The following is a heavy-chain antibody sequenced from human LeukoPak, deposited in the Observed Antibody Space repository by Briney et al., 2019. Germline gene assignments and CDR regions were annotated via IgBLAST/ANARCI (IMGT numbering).Heavy chain of an antibody. D-gene: IGHD3-10*01. J-gene: IGHJ4*02. CDR1: GFTFSSYS. V-gene: IGHV3-21*01. CDR3: ARDSGFGELLYSYFDY. Sequence: PGGSLRLSCAASGFTFSSYSMNWVRQAPGKGLEWVSSISSSSSHIYYADSVKGRFTISRDNAKNSLYLQMNSLRAEDTAVYYCARDSGFGELLYSYFDYWGQGTLVTVSS. CDR2: ISSSSSHI.